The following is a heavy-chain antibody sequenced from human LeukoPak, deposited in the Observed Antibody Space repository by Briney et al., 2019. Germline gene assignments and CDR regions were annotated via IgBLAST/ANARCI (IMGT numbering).Heavy chain of an antibody. J-gene: IGHJ4*02. CDR2: ISSSGST. Sequence: SETLSLTCTVSGDSISSGDYYWSWIRQPAGKGLGWIGRISSSGSTNYNPSLKSRVTISVDTSKNQFSLKLSSVTAADTAVYYCARQPASGYYYVYYFDYWGQGTLVTVSS. V-gene: IGHV4-61*02. D-gene: IGHD3-22*01. CDR3: ARQPASGYYYVYYFDY. CDR1: GDSISSGDYY.